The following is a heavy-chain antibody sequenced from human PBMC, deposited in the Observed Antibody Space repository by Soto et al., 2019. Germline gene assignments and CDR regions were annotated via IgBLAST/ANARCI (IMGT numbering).Heavy chain of an antibody. Sequence: QVQLVESGGGVVQPGRSLRLSCAASGFTFSRYSMHWVRQAPGKGLGWVAVISDDGSNKYNADSVKGRFTISRDNSKNTLYLKMNSLRAEDTAVYYCARDVRHYYDSSGYEIWGQGTLVTVSS. J-gene: IGHJ4*02. CDR3: ARDVRHYYDSSGYEI. D-gene: IGHD3-22*01. V-gene: IGHV3-30-3*01. CDR1: GFTFSRYS. CDR2: ISDDGSNK.